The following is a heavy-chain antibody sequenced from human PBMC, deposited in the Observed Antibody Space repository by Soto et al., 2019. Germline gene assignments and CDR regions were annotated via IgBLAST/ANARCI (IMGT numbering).Heavy chain of an antibody. CDR2: IKRKADGETA. Sequence: EVQLVESGGGLVKPGGSLRLFCVASGFSFTNAWMIWVRQAPGKGLEWVGHIKRKADGETADYATPVKGRFTISRDDSKNTVYLQMNSLKTEDTGVYYCTTGVAGYNPFDYWGQGTLVTVSS. J-gene: IGHJ4*02. V-gene: IGHV3-15*07. CDR3: TTGVAGYNPFDY. CDR1: GFSFTNAW. D-gene: IGHD1-1*01.